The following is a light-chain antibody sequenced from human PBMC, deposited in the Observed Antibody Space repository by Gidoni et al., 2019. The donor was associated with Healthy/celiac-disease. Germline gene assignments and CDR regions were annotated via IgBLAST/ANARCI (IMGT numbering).Light chain of an antibody. CDR1: QGISSW. V-gene: IGKV1-12*01. CDR3: QQANSFPPS. J-gene: IGKJ3*01. CDR2: AAS. Sequence: DIQMTQSPSSVSASVGDRVTITCRACQGISSWVVWYQQRPGKAPKLLIFAASSLQSGVPSRFSGSGSGTAFTLTISSLQPEDFATYYCQQANSFPPSFGPGTKVDIK.